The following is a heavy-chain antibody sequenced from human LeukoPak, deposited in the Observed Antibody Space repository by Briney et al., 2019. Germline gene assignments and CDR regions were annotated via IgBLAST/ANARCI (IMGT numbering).Heavy chain of an antibody. D-gene: IGHD2-2*01. Sequence: PGGSLRLSCAASGSTFSSYAMHWVRQAPGKGLEWVAVISYDGSNKYYADSVKGRFTISRDNSKNTLYLQMNSLRAEDTAVYYCARVGDCSSTSCYRYYYGMDVWGQGTTVTVSS. V-gene: IGHV3-30-3*01. CDR2: ISYDGSNK. J-gene: IGHJ6*02. CDR1: GSTFSSYA. CDR3: ARVGDCSSTSCYRYYYGMDV.